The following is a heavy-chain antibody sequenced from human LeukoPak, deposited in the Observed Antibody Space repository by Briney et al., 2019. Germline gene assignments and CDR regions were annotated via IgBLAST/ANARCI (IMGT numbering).Heavy chain of an antibody. Sequence: GGSLRLSCAASGFTVSSNYMSWVRQAPGKGLEWVSVIYSGGSTYYADSVKGRFTISRDNSKNTLYLQMNSLRAEDTAVYYCTRVGSSGSVDYWGQGTLVTVSS. CDR2: IYSGGST. J-gene: IGHJ4*02. D-gene: IGHD1-1*01. CDR1: GFTVSSNY. V-gene: IGHV3-66*01. CDR3: TRVGSSGSVDY.